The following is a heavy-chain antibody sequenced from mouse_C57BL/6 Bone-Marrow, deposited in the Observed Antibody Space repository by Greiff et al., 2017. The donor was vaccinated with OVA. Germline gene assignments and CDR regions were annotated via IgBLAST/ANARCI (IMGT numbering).Heavy chain of an antibody. CDR2: IYPGDGDT. CDR3: ASLITTVVAPY. CDR1: GYAFSSSW. Sequence: QVQLKQSGPELVKPGASVKISCKASGYAFSSSWMNWVKQRPGKGLEWIGRIYPGDGDTNYNGKFKGKATLTADKSSSTAYMQLSSLTSEDSAVYFCASLITTVVAPYWGQGTSVTVSS. D-gene: IGHD1-1*01. J-gene: IGHJ4*01. V-gene: IGHV1-82*01.